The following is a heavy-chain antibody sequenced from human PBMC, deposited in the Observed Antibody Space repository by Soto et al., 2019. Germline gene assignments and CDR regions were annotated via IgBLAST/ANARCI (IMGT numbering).Heavy chain of an antibody. CDR2: IIPIFGTA. V-gene: IGHV1-69*06. J-gene: IGHJ4*02. CDR3: ASGDIVVVTAHYYFDY. CDR1: GGTFSSYD. Sequence: QVQLVQSGAEVKKPGSSVKVSCKASGGTFSSYDISWVRQAPGQGLEWMGGIIPIFGTANYAQKFQGRVTITADKSTSTAYMELSSLRSEDTAVYYCASGDIVVVTAHYYFDYWGQGTLVTVSS. D-gene: IGHD2-21*02.